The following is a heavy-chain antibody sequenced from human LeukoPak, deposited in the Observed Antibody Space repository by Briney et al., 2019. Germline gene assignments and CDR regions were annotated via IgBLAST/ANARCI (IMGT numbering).Heavy chain of an antibody. CDR2: IIPILGIA. V-gene: IGHV1-69*04. D-gene: IGHD3-22*01. Sequence: GASVKVSCKASGGTFSSYAISWVRQAPGQGLEWMGRIIPILGIANYAQKFQGRVTISADKSTSTAYMELSSLRYEDTAVYYCARDRGHDSSGYQVRGYYFDYWGQGTLVTVSS. CDR3: ARDRGHDSSGYQVRGYYFDY. J-gene: IGHJ4*02. CDR1: GGTFSSYA.